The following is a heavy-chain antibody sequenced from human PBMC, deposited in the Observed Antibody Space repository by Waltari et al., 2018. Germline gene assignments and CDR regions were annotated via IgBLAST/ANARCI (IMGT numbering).Heavy chain of an antibody. D-gene: IGHD6-6*01. CDR3: ARDKKIEQLWHYYYYGMDV. CDR2: IYSGGST. V-gene: IGHV3-53*05. Sequence: GLEWVSVIYSGGSTYYADSVKGRFTISRDNSKNTLYLQMNSLRAEDTAVYYCARDKKIEQLWHYYYYGMDVWGQGTTVTVSS. J-gene: IGHJ6*02.